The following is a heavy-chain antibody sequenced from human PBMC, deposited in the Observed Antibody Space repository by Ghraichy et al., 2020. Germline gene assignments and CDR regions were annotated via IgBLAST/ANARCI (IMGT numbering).Heavy chain of an antibody. D-gene: IGHD2-2*01. Sequence: GGSLILSCAASGFTVSSNYMSWVRQAPGKGLEWVSVIYSGGSTYYADSVKGRFTISRDNSKNTLYLQMNSLRAEDTAVYYCARLGPGVLAAAGEDGGYWGQGTLVTVSS. CDR2: IYSGGST. V-gene: IGHV3-66*02. CDR3: ARLGPGVLAAAGEDGGY. CDR1: GFTVSSNY. J-gene: IGHJ4*02.